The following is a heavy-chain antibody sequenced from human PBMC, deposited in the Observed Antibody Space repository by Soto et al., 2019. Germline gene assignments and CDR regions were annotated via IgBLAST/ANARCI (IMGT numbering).Heavy chain of an antibody. CDR1: GGSISSSYW. CDR3: ARVSGSYYYGMDV. V-gene: IGHV4-4*02. CDR2: IYHSGST. J-gene: IGHJ6*02. Sequence: QVQLQEPGPGLVKPSGTLSLTCAVSGGSISSSYWWSWVRQPPGKGLEWIGEIYHSGSTNYNTSLKRRVTISVDKSKNHFSLKVTSVTAADTAVYYCARVSGSYYYGMDVGGQGTTVTVSS.